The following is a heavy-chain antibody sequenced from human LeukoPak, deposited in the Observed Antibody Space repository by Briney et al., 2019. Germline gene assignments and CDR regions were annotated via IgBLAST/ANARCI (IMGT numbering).Heavy chain of an antibody. V-gene: IGHV3-11*05. CDR3: ARVLDRSVGATSFAYFDN. CDR1: GFTFSDYY. J-gene: IGHJ4*02. D-gene: IGHD1-26*01. Sequence: GGPLRLSCAASGFTFSDYYMSWIRQAPGKGLEWVSYISSSGTYTNYADSVKGRFTISRDNAKNSLYLQMNSLRAEDTAVYYCARVLDRSVGATSFAYFDNWGQGTLVTVSS. CDR2: ISSSGTYT.